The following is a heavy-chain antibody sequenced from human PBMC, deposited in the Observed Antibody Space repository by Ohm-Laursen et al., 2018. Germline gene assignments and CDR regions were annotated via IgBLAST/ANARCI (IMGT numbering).Heavy chain of an antibody. CDR3: VRGNEGPDY. V-gene: IGHV3-74*01. CDR2: IHDDGTAA. Sequence: GSLRLSCTASGFIFSNFWMHWVRQGPGQGLVWVSRIHDDGTAATYADSVKGRFTISRDNARNTLYLQMNSLRVEDTAVYYCVRGNEGPDYWGRGTLVTVSS. J-gene: IGHJ4*02. CDR1: GFIFSNFW.